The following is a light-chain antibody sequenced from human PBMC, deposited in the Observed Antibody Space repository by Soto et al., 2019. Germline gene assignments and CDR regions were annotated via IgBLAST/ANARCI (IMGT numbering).Light chain of an antibody. CDR2: GAS. Sequence: EIVLTQSPGTLSLSPGERATLSCRASQSVSNNYLAWYQQKPGQAPRLLIYGASTRATGIPARFSGSGSGTEFTLTISRREPEDFAVYYCQQYGGSPRTFGQGTKVDIK. CDR3: QQYGGSPRT. V-gene: IGKV3-20*01. J-gene: IGKJ1*01. CDR1: QSVSNNY.